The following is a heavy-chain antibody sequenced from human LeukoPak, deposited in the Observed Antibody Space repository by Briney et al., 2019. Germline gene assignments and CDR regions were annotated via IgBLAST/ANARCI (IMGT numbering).Heavy chain of an antibody. V-gene: IGHV4-61*01. Sequence: SETLSLTCTVSGGSVSSDSYFWTWIRQPPGKGLEWIGYIYYSGSTNYNPSLKSRVTISVDTSKNQFSLKLSSVTAADTAVYYCARGGWYPVSFQHWGQGALVTVSS. J-gene: IGHJ1*01. CDR2: IYYSGST. D-gene: IGHD6-19*01. CDR3: ARGGWYPVSFQH. CDR1: GGSVSSDSYF.